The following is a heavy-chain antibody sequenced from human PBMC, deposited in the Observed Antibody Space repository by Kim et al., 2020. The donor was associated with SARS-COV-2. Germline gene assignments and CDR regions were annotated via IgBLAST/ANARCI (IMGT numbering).Heavy chain of an antibody. D-gene: IGHD3-10*01. J-gene: IGHJ5*01. Sequence: YAAHVKGRFTISRDDSKNTLYLQMDSLKTEDTAVYYCTRDQQWFGELFDFWGQGTLVTVSS. V-gene: IGHV3-15*01. CDR3: TRDQQWFGELFDF.